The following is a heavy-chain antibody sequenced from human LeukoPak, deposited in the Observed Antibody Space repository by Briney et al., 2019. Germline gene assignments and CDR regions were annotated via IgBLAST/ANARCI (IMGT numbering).Heavy chain of an antibody. CDR2: ISGSGGST. Sequence: GASLRLSCAASGFTFSSYAMSWVRQAPGKGLEWVSAISGSGGSTYYADSVKGRFTISRDNSKNTLYLQMNSLRAEDTAVYYCAKAHYYDSSGYYPIAPMDVWGQGTTVTVSS. CDR3: AKAHYYDSSGYYPIAPMDV. J-gene: IGHJ6*02. D-gene: IGHD3-22*01. CDR1: GFTFSSYA. V-gene: IGHV3-23*01.